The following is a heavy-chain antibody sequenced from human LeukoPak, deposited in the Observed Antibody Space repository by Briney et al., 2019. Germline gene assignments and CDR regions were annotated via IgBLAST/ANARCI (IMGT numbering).Heavy chain of an antibody. J-gene: IGHJ4*02. V-gene: IGHV1-2*02. D-gene: IGHD6-13*01. CDR1: GYTFTGYY. Sequence: ASVKVSCKASGYTFTGYYVHWVRQAPGQGLEWMGWINPNSGGTNYAQKFQGRVTMTRDTSISTAYMELSRLRSDDTAVYYCARDRDSSSWYEVPFDYWGQGTLVTVSS. CDR2: INPNSGGT. CDR3: ARDRDSSSWYEVPFDY.